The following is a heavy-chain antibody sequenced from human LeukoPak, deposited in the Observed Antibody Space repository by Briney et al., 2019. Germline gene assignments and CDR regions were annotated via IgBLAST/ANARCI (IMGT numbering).Heavy chain of an antibody. J-gene: IGHJ4*02. CDR3: AKDTLRFTYYYGSGNTYFDY. CDR2: IRYDGSNK. V-gene: IGHV3-30*02. Sequence: SGGSLRLSCAASGFTFSSYGLNWVRQAPGKGLEWVAFIRYDGSNKYYADSVKGRFTISRDNSKNTLYLQMNSLRAEDTAVYYCAKDTLRFTYYYGSGNTYFDYWGQGTLVTVSS. D-gene: IGHD3-10*01. CDR1: GFTFSSYG.